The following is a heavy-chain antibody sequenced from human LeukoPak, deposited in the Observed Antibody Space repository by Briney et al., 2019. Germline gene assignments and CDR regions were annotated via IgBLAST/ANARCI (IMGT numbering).Heavy chain of an antibody. CDR3: ARNSRVVSTSGLNY. Sequence: ASVNVSCKASGGTFSSYPFSWVRQAPGQGLEWMGEITPILGTANYAQQFQGRLTITADESTSTAYMERSSLRSEDTAFYYCARNSRVVSTSGLNYWGQGTLVTVSS. J-gene: IGHJ4*02. CDR2: ITPILGTA. V-gene: IGHV1-69*13. D-gene: IGHD4-23*01. CDR1: GGTFSSYP.